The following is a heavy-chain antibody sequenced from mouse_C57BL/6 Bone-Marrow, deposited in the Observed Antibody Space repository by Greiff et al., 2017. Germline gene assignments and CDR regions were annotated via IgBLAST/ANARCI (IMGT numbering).Heavy chain of an antibody. Sequence: QVQLQQPGAELVKPGASVKMSCKASGYTFTSYWITWVKQRPGQGLEWIGDIYPGSGSTNYNEKFKSKATLTGDKSSSTAYMQLSSLTSEDSAVYYCARVFITPVEDYWGQGTTLTVSS. CDR2: IYPGSGST. CDR1: GYTFTSYW. D-gene: IGHD1-1*01. J-gene: IGHJ2*01. V-gene: IGHV1-55*01. CDR3: ARVFITPVEDY.